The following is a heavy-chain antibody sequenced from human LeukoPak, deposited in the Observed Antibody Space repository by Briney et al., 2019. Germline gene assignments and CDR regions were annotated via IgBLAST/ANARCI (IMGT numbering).Heavy chain of an antibody. V-gene: IGHV3-23*01. D-gene: IGHD2-2*02. Sequence: GGSLRLSCAASGFTFSTSAMSWVRQAPGKGLEWVSAISGSGGSAYYADSVKGRLTISRDNSKNTLYLQMNSLRAEDTAVYYCAKDGHCSSTSCYTYDYWGQGTLVTVSS. CDR3: AKDGHCSSTSCYTYDY. CDR1: GFTFSTSA. CDR2: ISGSGGSA. J-gene: IGHJ4*02.